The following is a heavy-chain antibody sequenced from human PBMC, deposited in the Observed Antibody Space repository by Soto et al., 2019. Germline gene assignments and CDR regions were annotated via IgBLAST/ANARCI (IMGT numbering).Heavy chain of an antibody. J-gene: IGHJ4*02. V-gene: IGHV4-34*01. CDR1: GGSFSENY. D-gene: IGHD2-8*01. Sequence: VQLQQWGAGLLKPSETLSLTCAVYGGSFSENYWNWIRQPPGKGLEWIAEFRHDGSTNYSPSLKSRISISVDTSKNQFSLKLSSVTAADTAVYFCVQYSFNGNDCRDFWGQGSLVTVTS. CDR3: VQYSFNGNDCRDF. CDR2: FRHDGST.